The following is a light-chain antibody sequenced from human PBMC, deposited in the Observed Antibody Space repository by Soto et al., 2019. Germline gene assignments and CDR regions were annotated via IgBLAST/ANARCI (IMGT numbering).Light chain of an antibody. V-gene: IGKV3-20*01. CDR1: QSVNRN. J-gene: IGKJ5*01. Sequence: EIVMTQSPATLSLSPGERATLSCRASQSVNRNLAWYQQKPGQAPRLLIYGASSRATGIPDRFSGTGSETDFTLTISRLEPEDFAVYYCQQYDNSPITFGQGTRLEIK. CDR2: GAS. CDR3: QQYDNSPIT.